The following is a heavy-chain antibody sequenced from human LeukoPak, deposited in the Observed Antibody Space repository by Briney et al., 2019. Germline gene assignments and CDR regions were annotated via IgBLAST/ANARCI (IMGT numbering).Heavy chain of an antibody. CDR3: ARSSYPYYFDY. D-gene: IGHD3-10*01. J-gene: IGHJ4*02. V-gene: IGHV3-74*01. CDR2: INNDGSST. Sequence: QPGGSLRLSCAASGFTFNTYWMHWVRQAPGKGLVWVSRINNDGSSTIYADSVRGRFTISRDNAKNTLYLQMNGLRAEDTSVYSCARSSYPYYFDYWGQGALVTVSS. CDR1: GFTFNTYW.